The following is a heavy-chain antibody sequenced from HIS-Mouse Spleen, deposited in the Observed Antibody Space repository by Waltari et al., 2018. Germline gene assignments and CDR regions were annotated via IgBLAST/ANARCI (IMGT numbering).Heavy chain of an antibody. CDR3: AGEIPYSSGWYDWYFGL. J-gene: IGHJ2*01. CDR2: IYYSGST. CDR1: GGSISSSSYY. D-gene: IGHD6-13*01. V-gene: IGHV4-39*07. Sequence: QLQLQESGPGLVKPSETLSLTCTVSGGSISSSSYYWGWIRTPPGKGLVWIGGIYYSGSTYYHRSLKSRVTISVATAKNPFSLKLSPVTAADTAVYYCAGEIPYSSGWYDWYFGLWGRGTLVTVSS.